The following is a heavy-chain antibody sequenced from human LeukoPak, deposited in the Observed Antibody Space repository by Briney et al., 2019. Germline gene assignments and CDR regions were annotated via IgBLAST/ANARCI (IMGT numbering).Heavy chain of an antibody. CDR2: IYTSGST. CDR1: GGSISSYY. D-gene: IGHD6-13*01. V-gene: IGHV4-4*07. Sequence: SETLSLTCTVSGGSISSYYWSWIRQPAGKGLEWIGRIYTSGSTNYNPSLKSRVTISVDTSKNQFSLKLSSVTAADTAVYYCAGASSWYENYYGMDVWGQGTTVTVSS. CDR3: AGASSWYENYYGMDV. J-gene: IGHJ6*02.